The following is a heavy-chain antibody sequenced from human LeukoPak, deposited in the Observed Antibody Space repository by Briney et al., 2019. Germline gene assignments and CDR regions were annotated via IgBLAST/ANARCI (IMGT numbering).Heavy chain of an antibody. D-gene: IGHD6-13*01. CDR1: GFTFSSYA. CDR3: AKDRYSIWYLTICP. J-gene: IGHJ5*01. V-gene: IGHV3-23*01. Sequence: GGSLRLSCAASGFTFSSYAMSWVRQAPGKGLEWVSVISGSGDTTNYADSVKGRFTISRDNSKNTLYLQMNSLRAEDTAVYYCAKDRYSIWYLTICPWGQGTLGTGFS. CDR2: ISGSGDTT.